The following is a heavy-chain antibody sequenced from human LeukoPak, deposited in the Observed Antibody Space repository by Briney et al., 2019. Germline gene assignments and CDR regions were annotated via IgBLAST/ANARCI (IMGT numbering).Heavy chain of an antibody. Sequence: SSVTVSCKASVGTFSSYAISWVRQAAGQGREWMGRIIPILGIANYAQKFQGRVTITADKATSTAYMELSSLRSEDTAVYYCASAGGSGYDFDYWGQGTLVTVSS. CDR1: VGTFSSYA. CDR2: IIPILGIA. V-gene: IGHV1-69*04. D-gene: IGHD5-12*01. CDR3: ASAGGSGYDFDY. J-gene: IGHJ4*02.